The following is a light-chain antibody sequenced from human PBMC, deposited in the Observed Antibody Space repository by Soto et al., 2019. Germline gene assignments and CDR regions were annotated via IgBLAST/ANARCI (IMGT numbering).Light chain of an antibody. V-gene: IGKV1-27*01. J-gene: IGKJ1*01. CDR2: VAS. CDR3: QKYNSAPWT. CDR1: QGISNY. Sequence: DIQMTQSPSSLSASVGDRVTITCRASQGISNYLAWYQQQPGKVPKLLIYVASTLQSGVPSRFSGSGSGTDFTLTISSLQPEDVSTYYCQKYNSAPWTFGQGTKVDIK.